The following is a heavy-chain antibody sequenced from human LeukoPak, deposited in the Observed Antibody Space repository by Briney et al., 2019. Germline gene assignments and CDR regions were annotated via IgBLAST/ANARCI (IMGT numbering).Heavy chain of an antibody. J-gene: IGHJ4*02. CDR1: GGSFSGYY. D-gene: IGHD6-6*01. V-gene: IGHV4-34*01. CDR2: INHSGST. Sequence: SETLSLTCAVYGGSFSGYYWSWIRQPPGKGLEWIGEINHSGSTNYNPSLKNRVTISVDTSKNQFSLKLSSVTAADTAVYYCARGLAARRAAAIGRYYFDYWGQGTLVTVSS. CDR3: ARGLAARRAAAIGRYYFDY.